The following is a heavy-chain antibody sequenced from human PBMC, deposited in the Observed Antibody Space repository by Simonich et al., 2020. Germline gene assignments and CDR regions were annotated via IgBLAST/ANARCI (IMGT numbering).Heavy chain of an antibody. CDR3: ARGGLADRRIVYYYYMDV. CDR1: GGTFSSYA. Sequence: QVQLVQSGAEVKKPGSSVKVSCKASGGTFSSYAISWVRQAPGQGLEWRGGINHNRGIANYAQKFQGRVTITADKSTSTAYMELSSLRSEDTAVYYCARGGLADRRIVYYYYMDVWGKGTTVTVSS. V-gene: IGHV1-69*09. D-gene: IGHD2-15*01. CDR2: INHNRGIA. J-gene: IGHJ6*03.